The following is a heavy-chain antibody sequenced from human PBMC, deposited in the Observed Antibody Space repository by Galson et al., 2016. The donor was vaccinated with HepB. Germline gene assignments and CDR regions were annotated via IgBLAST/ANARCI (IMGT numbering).Heavy chain of an antibody. CDR2: IIPILGVT. CDR1: GDTFSTYS. Sequence: SVKVSCKASGDTFSTYSFTWVRQAPGQGLEWMGRIIPILGVTNYAQKFQGRVTLTADKSTSTAYMELTSLRSDDTAVYYCAKEGSGTYYSFDFSDPWGQGTLVTVS. J-gene: IGHJ5*02. D-gene: IGHD1-1*01. V-gene: IGHV1-69*04. CDR3: AKEGSGTYYSFDFSDP.